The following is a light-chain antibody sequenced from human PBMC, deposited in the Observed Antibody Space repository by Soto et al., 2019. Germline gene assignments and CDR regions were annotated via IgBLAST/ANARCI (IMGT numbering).Light chain of an antibody. CDR1: QSVSSN. V-gene: IGKV3D-15*01. CDR3: QQYNSWPLT. J-gene: IGKJ4*01. CDR2: GAS. Sequence: EIVMTQSPATLSVSPGDTATLSCRASQSVSSNLAWYQQNPGQAPRLLIYGASSRATGTPARFSGSGSGTEFTLTISSLQSEDFAVYYCQQYNSWPLTFGGGTKVEIK.